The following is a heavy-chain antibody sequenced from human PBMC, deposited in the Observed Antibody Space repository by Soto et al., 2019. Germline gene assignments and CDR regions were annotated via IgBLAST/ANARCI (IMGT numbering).Heavy chain of an antibody. V-gene: IGHV1-2*04. CDR1: GYTFTGYY. D-gene: IGHD3-10*01. CDR3: ARDARGDEAPMDY. Sequence: QVQLVQSGAEVKKPGASVKVSCKASGYTFTGYYMHWERQAPGQGLEWMGWINPNSGVTNYAQKFQGWVTMTRDTSISTAYMELSRLRSDDTAVYYCARDARGDEAPMDYWGQGTLVTVSS. J-gene: IGHJ4*02. CDR2: INPNSGVT.